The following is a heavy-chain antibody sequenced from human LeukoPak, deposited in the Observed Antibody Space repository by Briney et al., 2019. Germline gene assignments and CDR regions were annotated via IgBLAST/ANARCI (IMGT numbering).Heavy chain of an antibody. CDR2: INHSGST. J-gene: IGHJ6*02. Sequence: SETLSLTCAVYGGSFSGYYWSWIRQPPGKGLEWIGEINHSGSTNYNPSLKSRVTISVDTSKNQFSLKLSSVTAADTAVYYCARGYCSSTSCYRYYYYGMDVWGQGTTVTVSS. CDR1: GGSFSGYY. V-gene: IGHV4-34*01. CDR3: ARGYCSSTSCYRYYYYGMDV. D-gene: IGHD2-2*01.